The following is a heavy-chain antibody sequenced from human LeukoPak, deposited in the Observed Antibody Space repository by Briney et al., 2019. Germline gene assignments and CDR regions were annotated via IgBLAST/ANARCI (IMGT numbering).Heavy chain of an antibody. CDR2: IYHSGST. J-gene: IGHJ3*02. CDR3: ARDDFDYNDLVSVIHI. Sequence: SETLSLTCAVSGGSISSSNWWSWIRQPPGKGLEWIGEIYHSGSTNYNPSLKCRVTISVDKSKTQFSLKLSSVTAADTAVYYCARDDFDYNDLVSVIHIWGQGTMVTVSS. CDR1: GGSISSSNW. D-gene: IGHD3-3*01. V-gene: IGHV4-4*02.